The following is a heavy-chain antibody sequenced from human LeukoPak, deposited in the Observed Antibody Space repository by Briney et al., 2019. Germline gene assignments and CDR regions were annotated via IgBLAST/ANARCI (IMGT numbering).Heavy chain of an antibody. V-gene: IGHV1-69*01. CDR2: IIPIFGTA. Sequence: ASVKVSCKASGGTFSSYAISWVRQAPGQGLEWMGGIIPIFGTANYAQKFQGRVTITADESTSTAYMELSSLRSEDTAVYYCARSGGATTVVTSSGDWYFDLWGRGTLVTVSS. D-gene: IGHD4-23*01. CDR3: ARSGGATTVVTSSGDWYFDL. CDR1: GGTFSSYA. J-gene: IGHJ2*01.